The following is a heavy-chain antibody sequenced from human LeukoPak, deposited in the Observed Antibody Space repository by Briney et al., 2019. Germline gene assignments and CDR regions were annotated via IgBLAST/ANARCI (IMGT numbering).Heavy chain of an antibody. CDR3: ARDGCSTTSCFNFDS. J-gene: IGHJ4*02. CDR2: INTNTGNP. V-gene: IGHV7-4-1*02. Sequence: VASVKVSCKASGYTLTRFAMNWVRQAPGQGLEYMGWINTNTGNPTYVQGFTGRFVFSLDASVNTAYLQISSLKAEDTAVYYCARDGCSTTSCFNFDSWGQGTLVTVSS. CDR1: GYTLTRFA. D-gene: IGHD2-2*01.